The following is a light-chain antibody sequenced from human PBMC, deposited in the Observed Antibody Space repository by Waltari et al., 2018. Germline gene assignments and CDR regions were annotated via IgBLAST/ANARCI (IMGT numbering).Light chain of an antibody. CDR1: QSVGNN. CDR3: QQYDKWLMYT. CDR2: GAS. Sequence: EVMMTQSPATLSVSPGERATLSCRASQSVGNNSAWFQERPGQAPRLLLFGASTTATGNPARFTGSGSGTEFTLTISSLQSEDFAVYYCQQYDKWLMYTFGQGTKVEVK. J-gene: IGKJ2*01. V-gene: IGKV3-15*01.